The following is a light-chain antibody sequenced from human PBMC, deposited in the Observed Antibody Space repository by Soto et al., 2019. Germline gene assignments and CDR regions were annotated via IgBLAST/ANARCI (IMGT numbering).Light chain of an antibody. V-gene: IGKV3-15*01. CDR2: GAS. J-gene: IGKJ5*01. CDR3: QQYNVWPIT. CDR1: QSVGSN. Sequence: EIVMTQSAATLSVSPGERATLSCRPSQSVGSNLAWYQQKPGQVPRLLIYGASTRATGIPARFSGSGSGTEFTLTISSLQSEDFAVYYCQQYNVWPITFGQGTRLEIK.